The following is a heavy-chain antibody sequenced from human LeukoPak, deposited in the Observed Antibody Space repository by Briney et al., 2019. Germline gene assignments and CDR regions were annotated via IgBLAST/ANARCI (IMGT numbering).Heavy chain of an antibody. CDR1: XVSFSSYV. CDR3: ARGYYYDSSGHIDY. CDR2: IWYDGSNK. J-gene: IGHJ4*02. V-gene: IGHV3-33*01. Sequence: GGSLRLSCAASXVSFSSYVMHWVRQAPGKGLEWVAVIWYDGSNKYYADSVKGRFTISRDNSKNTLYLQMNSLRAEDTAVYYCARGYYYDSSGHIDYWGQGTLVTVSS. D-gene: IGHD3-22*01.